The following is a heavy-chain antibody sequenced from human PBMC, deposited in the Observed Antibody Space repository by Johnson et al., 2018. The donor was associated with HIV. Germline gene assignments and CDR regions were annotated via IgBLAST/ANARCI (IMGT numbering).Heavy chain of an antibody. CDR2: ISYDGSNK. Sequence: QMLLVESGGGVVQPGRSLRLSCAASGFTFTTYAMHWVRQAPGKGLEWVAVISYDGSNKYYADSVKGGFTISRDNSKNTLYLQMNSLRAEDTAVYYCASSWGNAFDIWGQGTMVTVSS. CDR3: ASSWGNAFDI. D-gene: IGHD7-27*01. J-gene: IGHJ3*02. CDR1: GFTFTTYA. V-gene: IGHV3-30*04.